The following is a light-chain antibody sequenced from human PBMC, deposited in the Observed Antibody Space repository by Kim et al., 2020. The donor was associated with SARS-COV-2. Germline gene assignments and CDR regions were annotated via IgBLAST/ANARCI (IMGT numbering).Light chain of an antibody. V-gene: IGKV3-11*01. J-gene: IGKJ4*01. CDR2: DAS. CDR1: QSVSSY. Sequence: SWSPGERATLACRAGQSVSSYLAWYQHKPGRAPRLLIYDASNRATGIPARFSGSGSWTDFTRTISSLEPEDFAVYYCQQRSNWLTFGGGTKVDIK. CDR3: QQRSNWLT.